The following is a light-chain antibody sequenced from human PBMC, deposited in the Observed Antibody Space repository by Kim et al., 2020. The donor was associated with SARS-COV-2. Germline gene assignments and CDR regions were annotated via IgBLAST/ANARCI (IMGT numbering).Light chain of an antibody. CDR1: QRVSSNQ. J-gene: IGKJ4*01. Sequence: SPGARATVSCRASQRVSSNQLAWYQQKSGQAPRLLIHSTSNRATDIPDRFSGSGSGTDVTLNISRLEPEDFAVYYCHQYGSSPLTFGGGTKVDIK. V-gene: IGKV3-20*01. CDR3: HQYGSSPLT. CDR2: STS.